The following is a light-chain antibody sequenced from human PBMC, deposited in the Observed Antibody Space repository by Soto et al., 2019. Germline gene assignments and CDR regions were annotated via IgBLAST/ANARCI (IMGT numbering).Light chain of an antibody. CDR3: QSYDRSLSGYV. J-gene: IGLJ1*01. CDR2: NDN. CDR1: SSNIGAGSG. Sequence: ALTQPPSVSGAPGQRVTISCTGSSSNIGAGSGVHWYQQLPGTAPKLLIYNDNKRPSGVPDRFSGSKSGTSASLAITGLQAEDEADYYCQSYDRSLSGYVLGTGTKVTLL. V-gene: IGLV1-40*01.